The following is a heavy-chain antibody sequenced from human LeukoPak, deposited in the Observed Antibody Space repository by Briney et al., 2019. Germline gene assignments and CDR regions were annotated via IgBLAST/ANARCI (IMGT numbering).Heavy chain of an antibody. CDR2: INHSGSA. CDR3: ARRGSHYGLGSYPY. J-gene: IGHJ4*02. D-gene: IGHD3-10*01. CDR1: GFTFSSYS. V-gene: IGHV4-34*01. Sequence: GSLRLSCAASGFTFSSYSMNWVRQAPGKGLEWIGEINHSGSANYNPSLKSRVTISVDTSKSQFSLMLNSVTAADTAVYYCARRGSHYGLGSYPYWGQGTLVTVSS.